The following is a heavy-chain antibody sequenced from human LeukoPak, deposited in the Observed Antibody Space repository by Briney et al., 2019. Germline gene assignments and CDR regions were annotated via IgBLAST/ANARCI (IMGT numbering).Heavy chain of an antibody. Sequence: SGTLSLTCAVSGGSITSSYWWSWVRQPPGKGLEWIGEIYHSGSTNYNPSLRSRVTISVDTSKNQFSLKLTSVTAADTAVYYCARARGAEAIDYWGQGTLVTVSS. CDR2: IYHSGST. CDR3: ARARGAEAIDY. D-gene: IGHD6-25*01. J-gene: IGHJ4*02. V-gene: IGHV4-4*02. CDR1: GGSITSSYW.